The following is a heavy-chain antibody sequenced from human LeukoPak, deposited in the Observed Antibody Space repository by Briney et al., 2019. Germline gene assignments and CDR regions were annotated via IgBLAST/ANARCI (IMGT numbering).Heavy chain of an antibody. J-gene: IGHJ4*02. V-gene: IGHV3-33*06. D-gene: IGHD5-24*01. CDR1: VFTFCSYG. Sequence: GALRLSCAASVFTFCSYGMHWVRQAPGKGLEWVAVIWYDGSNKYYEDSVKGRFTISRDNSKNTLYLQLNSLRAEDTAVYYCAKDRDGYNHPIDYWGQGTLVTVSS. CDR3: AKDRDGYNHPIDY. CDR2: IWYDGSNK.